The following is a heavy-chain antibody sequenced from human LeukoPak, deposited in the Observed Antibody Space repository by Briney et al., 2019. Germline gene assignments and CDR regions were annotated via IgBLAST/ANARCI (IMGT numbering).Heavy chain of an antibody. CDR2: INPNSDDT. V-gene: IGHV1-2*06. Sequence: GASVKVSYKASGSTFTGYYMHWVRQAPGQGLEWMGRINPNSDDTNYARKFQGRVTMTRDTSISTVYMELSRLRSDDTAVYYCARRGKRLTVDYFDYWGQGTLVTVSS. CDR3: ARRGKRLTVDYFDY. CDR1: GSTFTGYY. D-gene: IGHD1-20*01. J-gene: IGHJ4*02.